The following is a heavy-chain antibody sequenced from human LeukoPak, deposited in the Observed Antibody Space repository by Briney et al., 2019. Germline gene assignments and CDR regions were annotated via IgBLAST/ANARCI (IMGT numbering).Heavy chain of an antibody. D-gene: IGHD4-11*01. CDR2: INHSGST. CDR3: ASRFSNLPTDY. CDR1: GGSFSGYY. Sequence: PSETLSLTCAVYGGSFSGYYWSWIRQPPGKGLEWIGEINHSGSTNYNPSLKSRVTISVDTSKNQFSLKLSSVTAADTAVYYCASRFSNLPTDYWGQGTLVTVSS. V-gene: IGHV4-34*01. J-gene: IGHJ4*02.